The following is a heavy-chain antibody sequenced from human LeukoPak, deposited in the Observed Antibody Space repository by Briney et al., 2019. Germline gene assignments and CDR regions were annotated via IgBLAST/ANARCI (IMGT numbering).Heavy chain of an antibody. D-gene: IGHD5-18*01. J-gene: IGHJ4*02. CDR1: GGSISSYY. CDR3: ARGTITAMVTPYYFDY. Sequence: PSETLSLTCTVSGGSISSYYWSWIRQPPGKGLEWIGYIYYSGSTNYNPSLKSRVTISVDTSKNQFSLKLSSVTAADTAVYYCARGTITAMVTPYYFDYWGQGTLVTVSS. CDR2: IYYSGST. V-gene: IGHV4-59*01.